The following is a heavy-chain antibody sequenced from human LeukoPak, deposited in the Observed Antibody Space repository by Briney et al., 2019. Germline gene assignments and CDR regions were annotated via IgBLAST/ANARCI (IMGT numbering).Heavy chain of an antibody. CDR2: IYPGDSDI. Sequence: GESLKISCKASGYTFTNYWIGWVRQMPGKGLEWMGIIYPGDSDIRYSPSFQGQVTFSADKSISTAYLQWASLKASDTAMYYCARPGSSWYDAFDIWGQGTMVTVSS. CDR1: GYTFTNYW. V-gene: IGHV5-51*01. CDR3: ARPGSSWYDAFDI. J-gene: IGHJ3*02. D-gene: IGHD6-13*01.